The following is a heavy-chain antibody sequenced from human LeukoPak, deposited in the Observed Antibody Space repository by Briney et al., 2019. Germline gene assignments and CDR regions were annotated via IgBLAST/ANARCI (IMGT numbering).Heavy chain of an antibody. Sequence: GGSLRLSCAASGFTFSSYGMHWVRQAPGKGLEWVAFIRYDGSNKYYADSVKGRFTISRDNSKNTLYLQMNSLRAEDTAVYYCAKDYDFWSGLASTNYYMDVWGKGTTVTVSS. J-gene: IGHJ6*03. CDR3: AKDYDFWSGLASTNYYMDV. CDR1: GFTFSSYG. CDR2: IRYDGSNK. D-gene: IGHD3-3*01. V-gene: IGHV3-30*02.